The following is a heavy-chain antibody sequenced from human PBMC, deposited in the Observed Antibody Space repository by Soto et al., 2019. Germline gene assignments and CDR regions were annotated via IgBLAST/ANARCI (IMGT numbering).Heavy chain of an antibody. CDR1: GFTFSSYS. CDR3: ARDPSIAGADGEEYYYYYGMDV. CDR2: ISSSGRTI. V-gene: IGHV3-48*02. D-gene: IGHD1-26*01. Sequence: VGSLRLSCAASGFTFSSYSMNWVRQAPGKGLEWVSYISSSGRTIYYADSVKGRFTISRDNAKNSLYLQMNSLRDEDTAVYYCARDPSIAGADGEEYYYYYGMDVWGQGTTVTVSS. J-gene: IGHJ6*02.